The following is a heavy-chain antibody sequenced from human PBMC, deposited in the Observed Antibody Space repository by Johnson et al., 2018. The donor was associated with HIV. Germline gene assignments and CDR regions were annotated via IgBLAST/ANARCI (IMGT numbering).Heavy chain of an antibody. V-gene: IGHV3-30*04. CDR3: ARWKQLVNAFDI. D-gene: IGHD6-6*01. Sequence: VQVVESGVGVVQPGRSLRLSCAASGFTFSSYAMHWVRQAPGKGLEWVAVISYDGSNKYYADSVKGRFTISRDNSKNTLYLQMNSLRAEDTAVYYCARWKQLVNAFDIWGQGTMVTVSS. CDR1: GFTFSSYA. CDR2: ISYDGSNK. J-gene: IGHJ3*02.